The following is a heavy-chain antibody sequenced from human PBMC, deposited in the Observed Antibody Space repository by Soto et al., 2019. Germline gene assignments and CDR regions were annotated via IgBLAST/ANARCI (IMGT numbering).Heavy chain of an antibody. D-gene: IGHD3-22*01. J-gene: IGHJ4*02. CDR3: ARGFTIIVVVTNSYYFDY. Sequence: PSETLSLTCAVYGGSFSGYYWSWIRQPPGKGLEWIGEINHSGSTNYNPSLKSRVTISVDTSKNQFSLKLSSVTAADTAVYYCARGFTIIVVVTNSYYFDYWGQGTLVTVSS. V-gene: IGHV4-34*01. CDR1: GGSFSGYY. CDR2: INHSGST.